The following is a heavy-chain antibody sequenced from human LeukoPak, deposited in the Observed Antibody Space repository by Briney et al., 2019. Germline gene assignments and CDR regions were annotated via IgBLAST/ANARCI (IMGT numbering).Heavy chain of an antibody. CDR2: IYYNGST. CDR3: ARALWWFDHDVFDI. V-gene: IGHV4-30-4*07. Sequence: PSETLSLTCAVSGGSISSGGYSWSWIRQPQGKGLEWIGYIYYNGSTYHNPSLKSRVTISGDTSKNQFSLKLSFVTAADTAMYYCARALWWFDHDVFDIWGQGTMVTVSS. J-gene: IGHJ3*02. CDR1: GGSISSGGYS. D-gene: IGHD2-15*01.